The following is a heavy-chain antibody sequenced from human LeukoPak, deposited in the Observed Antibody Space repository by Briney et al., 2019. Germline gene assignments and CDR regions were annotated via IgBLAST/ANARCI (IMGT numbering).Heavy chain of an antibody. Sequence: PGGSLRLSCAASGFTFDDYGMHWVRQAPGKGLEWVAFIRYDGSNKYYADSVKGRFTISRDNSKNTLYLQMNSLRAEDTAVYYCAKEKVSELDYWGQGTLVTVSS. CDR1: GFTFDDYG. CDR2: IRYDGSNK. CDR3: AKEKVSELDY. J-gene: IGHJ4*02. V-gene: IGHV3-30*02.